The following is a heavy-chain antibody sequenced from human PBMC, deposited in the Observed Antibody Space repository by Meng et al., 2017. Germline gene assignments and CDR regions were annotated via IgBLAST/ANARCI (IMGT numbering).Heavy chain of an antibody. J-gene: IGHJ3*02. CDR3: ARERWEYCSGGSCYGRLGGPHDAFDI. V-gene: IGHV1-46*01. CDR1: GDTFTSYY. CDR2: INPSGGST. D-gene: IGHD2-15*01. Sequence: ASVKESCKVAGDTFTSYYMHWVRQAPGQGLEWMGIINPSGGSTSYAQKFQGRVTMTRDTSTSTVYMELISLRSEDTAVYYCARERWEYCSGGSCYGRLGGPHDAFDIWGQGTMVTVSS.